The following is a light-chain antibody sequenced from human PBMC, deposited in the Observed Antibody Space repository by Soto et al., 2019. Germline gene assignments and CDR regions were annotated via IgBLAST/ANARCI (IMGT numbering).Light chain of an antibody. CDR3: VAWDDSLNGYVV. J-gene: IGLJ2*01. CDR2: SNN. Sequence: GSSSNIGSNTVNWYQQLPGTAPKLVIYSNNQRPSGVPDRFSGSKSGTSASLAISGLQSEDEADYYCVAWDDSLNGYVVFGGGTQLTVL. V-gene: IGLV1-44*01. CDR1: SSNIGSNT.